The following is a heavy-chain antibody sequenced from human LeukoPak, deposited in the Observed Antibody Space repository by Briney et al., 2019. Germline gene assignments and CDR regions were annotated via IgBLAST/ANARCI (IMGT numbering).Heavy chain of an antibody. D-gene: IGHD4-23*01. CDR3: ARGRLRWYSFDY. V-gene: IGHV1-2*02. Sequence: ASVKVSCKASGYTFTGYYMHWVRQAPGQGLEWMGWINHNSGGTNYAQKFQGRVTMTRDTSISTAYMELSRLRSDDTAVYYCARGRLRWYSFDYWGQGTLVTVSS. CDR1: GYTFTGYY. J-gene: IGHJ4*02. CDR2: INHNSGGT.